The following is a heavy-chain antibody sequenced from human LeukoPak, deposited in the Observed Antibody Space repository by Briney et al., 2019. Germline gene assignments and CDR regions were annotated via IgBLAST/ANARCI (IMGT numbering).Heavy chain of an antibody. CDR2: ISPGGDIK. V-gene: IGHV3-23*01. J-gene: IGHJ4*02. Sequence: GGSLRLSCAASGFTFNRYGMNWVRQAPGKGLEWVSGISPGGDIKYYADSVKGRFVISRDNAKNTVYLQMNSLRAEDTAVYYCGRGGKVEQLVLARWGQGSLVTVSS. CDR3: GRGGKVEQLVLAR. CDR1: GFTFNRYG. D-gene: IGHD6-13*01.